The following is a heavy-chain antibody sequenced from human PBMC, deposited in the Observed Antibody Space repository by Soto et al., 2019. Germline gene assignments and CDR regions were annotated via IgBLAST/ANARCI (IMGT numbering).Heavy chain of an antibody. J-gene: IGHJ4*02. V-gene: IGHV3-33*01. CDR1: GFTFSSYG. CDR2: IWYDGSNK. D-gene: IGHD6-13*01. Sequence: QVQLVESGGGVVQPGRSLRLSCAASGFTFSSYGMHWVRQAPGKGLEWVAVIWYDGSNKYYADSVKGRFTISRDNSKNTLYRQMNSLRAEDTAVYYCARQAGYSSSWYGGGFDYWGQGTLVTVSS. CDR3: ARQAGYSSSWYGGGFDY.